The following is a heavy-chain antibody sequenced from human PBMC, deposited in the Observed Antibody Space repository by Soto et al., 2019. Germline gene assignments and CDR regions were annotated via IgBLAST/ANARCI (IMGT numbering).Heavy chain of an antibody. D-gene: IGHD3-16*01. CDR3: ARDIAITVGGVRDRVY. CDR1: GFTFSSYS. Sequence: EVQLVESGGGLVQPGGSLRLSCAASGFTFSSYSMNWVRQAPGKGLEWVSYISSSSSTIYYADSVKGRFTISRDNAKNSLYLQMNILRDEETAVYYCARDIAITVGGVRDRVYWGQGTLVTVSS. V-gene: IGHV3-48*02. CDR2: ISSSSSTI. J-gene: IGHJ4*02.